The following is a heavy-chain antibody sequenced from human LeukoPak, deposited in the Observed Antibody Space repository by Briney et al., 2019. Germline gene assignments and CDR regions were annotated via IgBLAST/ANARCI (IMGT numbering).Heavy chain of an antibody. D-gene: IGHD1-7*01. CDR2: INPNSGGT. V-gene: IGHV1-2*02. CDR1: GYTFTGYY. J-gene: IGHJ6*03. Sequence: ASVKVSCKASGYTFTGYYMHWVRQAPGQGLEWMGWINPNSGGTNYAQKFQGRVTMTRDTSISTAYMELSRLRSDDTAVYYCARSGNWELPADYYYYYYMDVWGKGTTVTVSS. CDR3: ARSGNWELPADYYYYYYMDV.